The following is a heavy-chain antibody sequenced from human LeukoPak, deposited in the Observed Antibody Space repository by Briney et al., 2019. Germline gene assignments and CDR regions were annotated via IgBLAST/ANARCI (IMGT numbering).Heavy chain of an antibody. CDR2: IYSGGST. CDR1: EFSVGSNY. V-gene: IGHV3-66*01. J-gene: IGHJ4*02. Sequence: PGGSLRLSCAASEFSVGSNYMTWVRQAPGKGLEWVSLIYSGGSTYYADSVKGRFTISRDNSKNTLYLQMNSLRAEDTAVYYCARDRGIAARPDHIDYWGQGTLVTVSS. CDR3: ARDRGIAARPDHIDY. D-gene: IGHD6-6*01.